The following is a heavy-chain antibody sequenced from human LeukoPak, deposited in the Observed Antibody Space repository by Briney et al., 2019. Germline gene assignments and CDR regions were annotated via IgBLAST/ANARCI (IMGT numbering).Heavy chain of an antibody. J-gene: IGHJ6*02. CDR1: GFTFSTYG. V-gene: IGHV3-30*02. CDR3: AKGAPQTSVQDSLWFGELLNYCYYGMDV. Sequence: GGSLRLSCAASGFTFSTYGMHWVRQAPGKGLEWVAFIRNDGSNKYYADSVKGRFTISRDNSKNTLYLQMNSLRAEDTAVYFCAKGAPQTSVQDSLWFGELLNYCYYGMDVWGQGTTVTVSS. CDR2: IRNDGSNK. D-gene: IGHD3-10*01.